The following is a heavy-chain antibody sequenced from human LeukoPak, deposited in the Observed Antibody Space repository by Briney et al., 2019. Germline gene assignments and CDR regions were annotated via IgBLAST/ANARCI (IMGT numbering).Heavy chain of an antibody. J-gene: IGHJ5*02. Sequence: PGGSLRLSCAASGFTFSSYSMNWVRQAPGKGLEWVSYISSSSSTIYYADSAKGRFTISRDNAKNSLYLQMNSLRAEDTAVYYCASGWFDPWGQGTLVTVSS. CDR3: ASGWFDP. CDR2: ISSSSSTI. CDR1: GFTFSSYS. V-gene: IGHV3-48*04.